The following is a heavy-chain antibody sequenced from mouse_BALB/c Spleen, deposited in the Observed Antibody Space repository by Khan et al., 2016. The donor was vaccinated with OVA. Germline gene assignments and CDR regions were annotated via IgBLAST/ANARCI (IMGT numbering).Heavy chain of an antibody. CDR2: INPTSGYT. Sequence: QVQLQQSGAELAKPGASVKMSCKASGYTFTTYWMHWVKQRPGQGLEWIGYINPTSGYTDYTEKFKDRATLSADKSSSTAYLQLSSLTSEDSAAYYGKRDRIDYWGQGTTVTVSS. CDR3: KRDRIDY. J-gene: IGHJ2*01. CDR1: GYTFTTYW. V-gene: IGHV1-7*01.